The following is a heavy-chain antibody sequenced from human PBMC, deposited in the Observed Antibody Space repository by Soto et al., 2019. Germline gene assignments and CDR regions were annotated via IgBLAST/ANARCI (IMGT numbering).Heavy chain of an antibody. Sequence: QVQVVQSGAVVKKPGATANVSCKAAGYRFTAYDMQWVRQAPGQRLEWLGWLNTATGDTKYSPSFQGRVTLTRDTSATTAYMELSGLRFEDTAVYYCARTRGYCSGGSCYPLDYWGQGTLVTVSS. J-gene: IGHJ4*02. CDR1: GYRFTAYD. V-gene: IGHV1-3*04. CDR2: LNTATGDT. CDR3: ARTRGYCSGGSCYPLDY. D-gene: IGHD2-15*01.